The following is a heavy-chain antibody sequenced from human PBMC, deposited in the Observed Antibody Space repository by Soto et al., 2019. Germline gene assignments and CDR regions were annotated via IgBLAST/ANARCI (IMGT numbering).Heavy chain of an antibody. D-gene: IGHD5-18*01. V-gene: IGHV4-34*01. Sequence: SETLSLTCAVYGGSFSGYYWSWIRQPPGKGLEWIGEINHSGSTNYNPSLKSRVTISVDTSKNQFSLKLSSVTAADTAVYYCERGIQLWPRLDYWGQGTLVTVSS. CDR1: GGSFSGYY. J-gene: IGHJ4*02. CDR2: INHSGST. CDR3: ERGIQLWPRLDY.